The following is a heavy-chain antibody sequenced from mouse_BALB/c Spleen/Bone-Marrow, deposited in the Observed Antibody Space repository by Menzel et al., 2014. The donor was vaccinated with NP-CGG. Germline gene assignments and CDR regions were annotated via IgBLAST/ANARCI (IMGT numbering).Heavy chain of an antibody. D-gene: IGHD1-1*01. Sequence: EVKVVGSGGGLVQPGGSLRLSCATSGFTFTDYYMSWVRQPPGKALEWLGFIRNKPNGYTTEYSASVKGRFTISRDNSQSILYLQMNTLRVEDSATYYCTRDMGLLRFDYWGQGTTLTVSS. CDR2: IRNKPNGYTT. J-gene: IGHJ2*01. V-gene: IGHV7-3*02. CDR1: GFTFTDYY. CDR3: TRDMGLLRFDY.